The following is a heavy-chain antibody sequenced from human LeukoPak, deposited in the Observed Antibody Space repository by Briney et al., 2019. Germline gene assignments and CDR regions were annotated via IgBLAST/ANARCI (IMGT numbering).Heavy chain of an antibody. CDR1: GYSFTSYW. Sequence: GESLKISCKGSGYSFTSYWIGWGRQMPGKGLEGMGIIYPGDSDTRYSPSFQGQVTISADKSISTAYLQWSSLKASDTAMYYCARRAQYYDSSGYTLFDYWGQGTLVTVSS. CDR2: IYPGDSDT. CDR3: ARRAQYYDSSGYTLFDY. J-gene: IGHJ4*02. D-gene: IGHD3-22*01. V-gene: IGHV5-51*01.